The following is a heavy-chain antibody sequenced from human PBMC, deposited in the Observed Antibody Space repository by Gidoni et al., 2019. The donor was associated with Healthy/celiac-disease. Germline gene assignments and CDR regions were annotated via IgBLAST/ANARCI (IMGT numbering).Heavy chain of an antibody. CDR1: GGTFSSYA. CDR2: IIPIFGTA. V-gene: IGHV1-69*01. CDR3: ARARVGSIAARRLAGRYYYYGMDV. Sequence: QVQLVQSGAEVKKPGSSVKVSCKASGGTFSSYAISWVRQPPGQGLEWMGGIIPIFGTANDAQKFQGRVTITADESTSTAYMELGSLRSEDTAVYYCARARVGSIAARRLAGRYYYYGMDVWGQGTTVTVSS. D-gene: IGHD6-6*01. J-gene: IGHJ6*02.